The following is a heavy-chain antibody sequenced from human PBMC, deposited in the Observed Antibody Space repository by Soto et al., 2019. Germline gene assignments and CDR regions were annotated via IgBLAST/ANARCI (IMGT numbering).Heavy chain of an antibody. CDR1: GYIFTSYA. J-gene: IGHJ4*02. CDR3: ARGATSGWPLDY. V-gene: IGHV1-3*01. Sequence: ASVKVSCKVSGYIFTSYAVHWVRQAPGQRPELMGWINAGNGDTKYSQNFEGRVTISRDTSATTAYMELSGLKSEDTAIYYCARGATSGWPLDYWGQGTLVTVSS. D-gene: IGHD2-2*01. CDR2: INAGNGDT.